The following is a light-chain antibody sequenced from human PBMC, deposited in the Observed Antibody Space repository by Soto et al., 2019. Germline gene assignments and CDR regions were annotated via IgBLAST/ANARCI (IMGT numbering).Light chain of an antibody. CDR3: QQYNDWPPYT. J-gene: IGKJ2*01. V-gene: IGKV3-15*01. CDR1: QSVSSN. CDR2: GAS. Sequence: EIVMTQSPATLSVSPGDRATLSCRASQSVSSNLAWYQQKPGQAPRLLIYGASTRATGIPARFSGSGSGTDFTLTISSLQSEDVAVYYWQQYNDWPPYTFGQGTNLEIK.